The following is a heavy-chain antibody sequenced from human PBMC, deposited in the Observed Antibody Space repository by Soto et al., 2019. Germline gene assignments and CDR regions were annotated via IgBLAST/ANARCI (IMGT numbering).Heavy chain of an antibody. Sequence: SVKVSCKASGGTFSSYAISWVRQAPGQGLEWMGGIIPIFGTANYAQKFQGRVTITADESTSTAYMELSSPRSEDTAVYYCARDLRGYSYGYHYWGQGTLVPVSS. CDR2: IIPIFGTA. CDR3: ARDLRGYSYGYHY. J-gene: IGHJ4*02. CDR1: GGTFSSYA. D-gene: IGHD5-18*01. V-gene: IGHV1-69*13.